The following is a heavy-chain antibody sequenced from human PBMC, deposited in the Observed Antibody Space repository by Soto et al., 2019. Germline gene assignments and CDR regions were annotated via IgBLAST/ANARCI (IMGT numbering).Heavy chain of an antibody. V-gene: IGHV3-13*01. Sequence: EVQLVESGGGLVQPGGSLRLSCAAFGFTFSNYDMHWVRQVTGRGVEWVSGITTAGDTYYPGSVKGRFTISREKAKNSLYLQMNSLSAGDTAVYYCARELHGGSYGMDVWGQGTTVTVSS. CDR2: ITTAGDT. CDR3: ARELHGGSYGMDV. CDR1: GFTFSNYD. J-gene: IGHJ6*02.